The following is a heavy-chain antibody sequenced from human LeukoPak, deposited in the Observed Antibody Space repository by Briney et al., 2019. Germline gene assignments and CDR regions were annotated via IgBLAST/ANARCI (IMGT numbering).Heavy chain of an antibody. CDR3: ARDRCSSTSCYLYFDY. J-gene: IGHJ4*02. CDR1: GGTFSSYA. V-gene: IGHV1-69*13. D-gene: IGHD2-2*01. CDR2: IIPIFGTA. Sequence: VASVTVSCKASGGTFSSYAISWVRQAPGQGLEWMGGIIPIFGTANYAQKFQGRVTITADESTSTAYMELSSLRSEDTAVYYCARDRCSSTSCYLYFDYWGQGTLVTVSS.